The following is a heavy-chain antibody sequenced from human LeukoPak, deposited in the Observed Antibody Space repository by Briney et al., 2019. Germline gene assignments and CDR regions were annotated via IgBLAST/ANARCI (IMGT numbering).Heavy chain of an antibody. CDR3: ARDDQSTIFAVVIPPALDY. J-gene: IGHJ4*02. Sequence: ASVNVSCKASGYTFTSYYIHWVRQAPGQGLEWMGWINPNSGGTNYAQKFQGRVTMTRDTSISTAYMEVSRLRSDDTAVYYCARDDQSTIFAVVIPPALDYWGQGTLVTVSS. D-gene: IGHD3-3*01. CDR2: INPNSGGT. V-gene: IGHV1-2*02. CDR1: GYTFTSYY.